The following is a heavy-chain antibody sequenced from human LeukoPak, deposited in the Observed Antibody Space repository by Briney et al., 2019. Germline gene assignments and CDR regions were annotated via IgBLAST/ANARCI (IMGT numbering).Heavy chain of an antibody. CDR1: GGSISSSSYY. Sequence: SETLSLTCTVSGGSISSSSYYWGWIRQPPGKGLEWIGSIYYSGSTYYNPSLKSRVTISVDTSKNQFSLKLSSVTAADTAVYYCARYPNGEVFDYWGQGTLVTVSS. D-gene: IGHD4-17*01. CDR2: IYYSGST. J-gene: IGHJ4*02. CDR3: ARYPNGEVFDY. V-gene: IGHV4-39*01.